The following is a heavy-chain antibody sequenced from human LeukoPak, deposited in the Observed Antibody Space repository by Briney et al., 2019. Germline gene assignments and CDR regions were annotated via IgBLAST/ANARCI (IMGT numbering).Heavy chain of an antibody. CDR3: ARVSYAQSPGYYYYYMDV. CDR2: IYTSGST. D-gene: IGHD1-26*01. J-gene: IGHJ6*03. Sequence: PSETLSLTCTVSGGSISSYYWSWIRQPPGKGLEWIGYIYTSGSTNYNPSLKSRVTISVDTSKNQFSLKLSSVTAADTAVYYCARVSYAQSPGYYYYYMDVWGKGTTVTVSS. V-gene: IGHV4-4*09. CDR1: GGSISSYY.